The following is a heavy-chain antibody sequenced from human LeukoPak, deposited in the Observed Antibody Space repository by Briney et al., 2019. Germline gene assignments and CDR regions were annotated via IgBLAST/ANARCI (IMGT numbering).Heavy chain of an antibody. CDR1: GYTFNSYA. CDR2: INAGNGNT. Sequence: ASVKVSCEASGYTFNSYAMHWVRQAPGQRLEWMGWINAGNGNTKYSQKFQGRVTITRDTSASTAYMELSSLRSEDTAVYYCARGYDILTGYYYYYYGMDVWGQGTTVTVSS. CDR3: ARGYDILTGYYYYYYGMDV. J-gene: IGHJ6*02. V-gene: IGHV1-3*01. D-gene: IGHD3-9*01.